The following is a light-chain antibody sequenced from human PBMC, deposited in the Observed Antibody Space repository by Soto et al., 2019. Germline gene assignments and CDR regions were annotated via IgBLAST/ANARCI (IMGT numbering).Light chain of an antibody. CDR2: EVT. J-gene: IGLJ2*01. V-gene: IGLV2-23*02. Sequence: QSALTQPASVSGSPGQSITISCTGTSSDVGSYNLVSWYQQHPGKAPKLMIYEVTKRPSGVSNRFSGSQSGNTASLTISGLQAEDDADYYCCSYAGSSYVVIGGGTKVTV. CDR1: SSDVGSYNL. CDR3: CSYAGSSYVV.